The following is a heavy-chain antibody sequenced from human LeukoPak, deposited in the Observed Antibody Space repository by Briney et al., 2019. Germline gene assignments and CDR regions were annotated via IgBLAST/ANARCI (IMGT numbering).Heavy chain of an antibody. CDR1: GGSISSSSYY. D-gene: IGHD3-3*01. J-gene: IGHJ4*02. CDR3: ARSPSLRFLGWLLLNYFDY. V-gene: IGHV4-39*07. Sequence: PSETLSLTCTVSGGSISSSSYYWGWIRQPPGKGLEWIGSIYYSGSTYYNPSLKSRVTISVDTSKNQFSLKLSSVTAADTAVYYCARSPSLRFLGWLLLNYFDYWGQGTLVTVSS. CDR2: IYYSGST.